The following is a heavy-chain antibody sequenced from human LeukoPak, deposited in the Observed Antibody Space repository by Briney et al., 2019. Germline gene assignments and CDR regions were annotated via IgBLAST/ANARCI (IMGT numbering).Heavy chain of an antibody. V-gene: IGHV3-53*01. Sequence: GGSLRLSCVASGFTVSSNYMSWVRQAPGKGLEWVSVIYSGDNIYYADSVKGRFTVSRDNSKNTLFLQMNSLRAEDTAVYYCARDRELDYWGQGTLVTVSS. D-gene: IGHD1-1*01. J-gene: IGHJ4*02. CDR3: ARDRELDY. CDR1: GFTVSSNY. CDR2: IYSGDNI.